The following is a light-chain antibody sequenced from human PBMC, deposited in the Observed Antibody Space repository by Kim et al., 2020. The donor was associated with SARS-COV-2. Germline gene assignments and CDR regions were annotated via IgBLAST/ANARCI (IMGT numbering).Light chain of an antibody. CDR1: TSNIGGGFD. V-gene: IGLV1-40*01. Sequence: QSVLTQPPSVSGAPGQRVTISCTGNTSNIGGGFDTHWYQQLPGTAPILLLYDEIYRLSGVPDRFSGSKSGPSASLAITGLQAEDEADYYCQSYDSSLSAWVFGGGTQLTVL. CDR3: QSYDSSLSAWV. CDR2: DEI. J-gene: IGLJ3*02.